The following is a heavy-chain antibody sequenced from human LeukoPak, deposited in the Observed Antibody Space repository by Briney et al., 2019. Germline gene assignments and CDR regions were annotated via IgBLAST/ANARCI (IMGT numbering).Heavy chain of an antibody. V-gene: IGHV3-7*01. D-gene: IGHD6-19*01. CDR3: ARQGYSRGK. Sequence: HAGGSLRLSCAASGFTFSNYWMNWVRQAPGKGLEWVASIQRDGSEKYYVESVKGRFTISRDNAKNSLYLQMNSLRAEDTAVYYCARQGYSRGKWGQGTLVTVSS. CDR1: GFTFSNYW. CDR2: IQRDGSEK. J-gene: IGHJ4*02.